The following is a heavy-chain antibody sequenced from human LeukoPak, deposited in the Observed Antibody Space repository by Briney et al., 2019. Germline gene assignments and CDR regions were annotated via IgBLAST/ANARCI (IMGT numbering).Heavy chain of an antibody. CDR3: AKDIAQGYTFGTIEEDY. CDR2: INDRSSAI. CDR1: GFIFRDYG. D-gene: IGHD5-12*01. V-gene: IGHV3-48*01. Sequence: GGSLRLSCVASGFIFRDYGMNWVRQAPGKGPEWISHINDRSSAIYYADSVRGRFTISRDNSKNTLYLEMNRLRSDDTAIYYCAKDIAQGYTFGTIEEDYWGQGTLVTVAS. J-gene: IGHJ4*02.